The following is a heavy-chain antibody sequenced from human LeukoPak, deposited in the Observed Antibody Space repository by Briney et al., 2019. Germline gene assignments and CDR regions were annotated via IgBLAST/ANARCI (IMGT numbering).Heavy chain of an antibody. V-gene: IGHV3-7*01. CDR2: MKHDGSEI. J-gene: IGHJ4*02. CDR3: ARESTYNYAYALDF. CDR1: GFTFSSYW. D-gene: IGHD5-18*01. Sequence: GGSLRLSCAASGFTFSSYWMSWVRQAPGKGLEWVANMKHDGSEIYYVDTAKGRFTISRDNAENSLYLQINSLRAEDTAVYYCARESTYNYAYALDFWGQGILVTVSS.